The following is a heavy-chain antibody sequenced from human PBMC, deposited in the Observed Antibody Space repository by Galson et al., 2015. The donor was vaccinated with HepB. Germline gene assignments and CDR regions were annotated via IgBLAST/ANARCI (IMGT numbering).Heavy chain of an antibody. CDR3: ARVKRGEWYSFYYNGMDV. Sequence: SLRLSCAASEFILSMYWMNWVRQAPGKGLEWVANIKEDGSEKNYVDSVKGRFTISRDNAKNSLYLQMNSLRAEDTAVYYCARVKRGEWYSFYYNGMDVWGQGTTVTGSS. CDR2: IKEDGSEK. V-gene: IGHV3-7*05. D-gene: IGHD3-10*01. CDR1: EFILSMYW. J-gene: IGHJ6*02.